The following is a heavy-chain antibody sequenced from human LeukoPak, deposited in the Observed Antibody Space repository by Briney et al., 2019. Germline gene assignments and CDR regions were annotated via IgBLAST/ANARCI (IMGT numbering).Heavy chain of an antibody. D-gene: IGHD3-10*01. CDR2: IWYDGSNK. J-gene: IGHJ4*02. V-gene: IGHV3-33*01. Sequence: GGSLRPSCAASGFTFSSYGMHWVRQAPGKGLEWVAIIWYDGSNKYYVDSVKGRFTTSRDNSKSTLFLQMNSLRAEDTAVYYCARDIGNSGSPLDCWGQGTLVTVSS. CDR1: GFTFSSYG. CDR3: ARDIGNSGSPLDC.